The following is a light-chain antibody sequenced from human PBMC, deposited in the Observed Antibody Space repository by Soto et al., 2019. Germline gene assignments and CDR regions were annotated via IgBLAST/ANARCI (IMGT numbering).Light chain of an antibody. CDR3: VAWDDSLNGYVV. CDR2: SNN. CDR1: SSNNGSNT. J-gene: IGLJ2*01. Sequence: QSVLTQPPSASGTPGQRVTISCSGSSSNNGSNTVNWYQQLPGTAPKLVIYSNNQRPSGVPDRFSGSKSGTSASLAISVLQSEDEADYYCVAWDDSLNGYVVFGGGTKVTVL. V-gene: IGLV1-44*01.